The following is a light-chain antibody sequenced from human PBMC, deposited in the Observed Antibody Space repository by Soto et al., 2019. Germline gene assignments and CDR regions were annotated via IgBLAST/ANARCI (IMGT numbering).Light chain of an antibody. J-gene: IGKJ4*01. V-gene: IGKV3-11*01. Sequence: EIVLTQSPATLSLSPGERATLSCRASQSVTSNLVWYQQKPGQAPRLLIYDASNRAAGIPARFSGSGSGTDFTLTISSLAPEDFAVYYCQQRGSWPSTFGGGTKVEI. CDR3: QQRGSWPST. CDR2: DAS. CDR1: QSVTSN.